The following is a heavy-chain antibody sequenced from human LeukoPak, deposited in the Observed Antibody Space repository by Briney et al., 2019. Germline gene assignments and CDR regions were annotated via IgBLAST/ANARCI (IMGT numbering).Heavy chain of an antibody. Sequence: GGSLRLSCAASGFTFSSYEMNWVRQAPGKGLEWVSYISSSGSTIYYADSVKGRFTISRDNAKNTLYLQMNSLRAEDTAVYYCAREVTYYDLWSGYYWVAFDYWGQGTLVTVSS. CDR3: AREVTYYDLWSGYYWVAFDY. J-gene: IGHJ4*02. V-gene: IGHV3-48*03. CDR1: GFTFSSYE. CDR2: ISSSGSTI. D-gene: IGHD3-3*01.